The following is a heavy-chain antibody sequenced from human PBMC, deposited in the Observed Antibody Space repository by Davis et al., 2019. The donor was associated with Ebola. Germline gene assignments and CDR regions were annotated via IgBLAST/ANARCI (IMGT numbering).Heavy chain of an antibody. V-gene: IGHV4-31*03. Sequence: SETLSLTCTVSGGSISSGGYYWSWIRQHPGKGLEWIGYIYYSGSTYYNPSLKSRVTISVDTSKNQFSLKLSSVTAADTAVYYCAREKGVNWNYEDYYYGMDVWGQGTTVTVSS. CDR2: IYYSGST. CDR3: AREKGVNWNYEDYYYGMDV. D-gene: IGHD1-7*01. J-gene: IGHJ6*02. CDR1: GGSISSGGYY.